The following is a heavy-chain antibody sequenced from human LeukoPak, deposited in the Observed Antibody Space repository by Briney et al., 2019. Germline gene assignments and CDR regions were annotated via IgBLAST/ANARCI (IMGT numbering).Heavy chain of an antibody. CDR2: ISDSGGST. CDR3: AKLVRGLAGGWYYFDY. J-gene: IGHJ4*02. Sequence: GGSLRLSCAASGFTFSDYAMSWVRQAPGKGLEWVSVISDSGGSTYYVDSVKGRFTISRDNSKNTLYLQMNSLRAEDTAVYYCAKLVRGLAGGWYYFDYWGQGTLVTVSS. D-gene: IGHD6-19*01. V-gene: IGHV3-23*01. CDR1: GFTFSDYA.